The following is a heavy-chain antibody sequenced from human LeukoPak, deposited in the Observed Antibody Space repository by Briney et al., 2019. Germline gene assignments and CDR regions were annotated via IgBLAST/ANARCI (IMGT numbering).Heavy chain of an antibody. J-gene: IGHJ4*02. CDR3: ARRAGYTGSWYEY. Sequence: SETLSLTCTASSGSVNSGSYYWNWIRQPPGKGLEWIGYIYYSGSTNYNPSLKSRVTISVDTAKNQLSLKLSSVTAADTAVYYCARRAGYTGSWYEYWGQGTLVTVSS. V-gene: IGHV4-61*01. CDR1: SGSVNSGSYY. CDR2: IYYSGST. D-gene: IGHD6-13*01.